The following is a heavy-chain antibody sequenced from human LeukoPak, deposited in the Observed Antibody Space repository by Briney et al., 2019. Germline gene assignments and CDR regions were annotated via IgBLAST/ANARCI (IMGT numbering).Heavy chain of an antibody. CDR1: GGSISSSSYY. V-gene: IGHV4-39*01. CDR2: IYYSGST. J-gene: IGHJ6*03. Sequence: PSETLSLTCTVSGGSISSSSYYWGWIRHPPGKGLEWIGSIYYSGSTYYNPSLKSRVTISVDTSKNQFSLKLSSVTAADTAVYDCARRRPATSYLYYYYMDVWGKATTLTVSS. CDR3: ARRRPATSYLYYYYMDV. D-gene: IGHD3-16*02.